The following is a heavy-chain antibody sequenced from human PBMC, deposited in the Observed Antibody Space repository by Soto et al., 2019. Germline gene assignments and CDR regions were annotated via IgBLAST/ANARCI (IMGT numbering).Heavy chain of an antibody. J-gene: IGHJ4*02. Sequence: QVQLVQSGAELMKPGASVTVSCKASGYTFTSLGISWVRQAPGQGLEWMGWVSPYNGNTNLAQKFQGRVILTTEAATRTAHMVLRSLRSDDTAVYYCARHDYSNSDPSRIFDYWGQGTLVTVSS. CDR3: ARHDYSNSDPSRIFDY. D-gene: IGHD4-4*01. V-gene: IGHV1-18*01. CDR2: VSPYNGNT. CDR1: GYTFTSLG.